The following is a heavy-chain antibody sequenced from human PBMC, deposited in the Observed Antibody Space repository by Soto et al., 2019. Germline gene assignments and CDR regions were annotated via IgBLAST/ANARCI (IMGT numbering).Heavy chain of an antibody. CDR3: ARKKGFIREIPYFDL. Sequence: ASVKVSCKVSGYILTDLSIHWVRQAPGKGLEWMGGFDPEHGKTIYAQKFQGRVAMTEDTSTYTAYMEVNSLRSEDTAVYYCARKKGFIREIPYFDLWGRGTLVTVSS. V-gene: IGHV1-24*01. D-gene: IGHD3-10*01. CDR1: GYILTDLS. J-gene: IGHJ2*01. CDR2: FDPEHGKT.